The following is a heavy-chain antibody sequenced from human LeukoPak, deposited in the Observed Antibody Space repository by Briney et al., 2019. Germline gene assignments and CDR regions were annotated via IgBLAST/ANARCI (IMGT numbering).Heavy chain of an antibody. D-gene: IGHD3-3*01. CDR1: GYTFTSYD. V-gene: IGHV1-8*03. Sequence: ASVKVSCKASGYTFTSYDINWVRQATGQGLEWMGWMNPNSGNTGYAQKFQGRVTITRNTSISTAYMELSSLRSEDTACYYCARDYYDFRSCYPRLFDPWGQGTLVTVSS. CDR3: ARDYYDFRSCYPRLFDP. J-gene: IGHJ5*02. CDR2: MNPNSGNT.